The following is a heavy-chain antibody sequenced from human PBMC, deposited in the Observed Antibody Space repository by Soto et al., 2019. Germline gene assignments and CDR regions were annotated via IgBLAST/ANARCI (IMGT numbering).Heavy chain of an antibody. Sequence: GESLKLSCKGSGYSFTSYWISWVRQMPGKGLAWMGRIDPSDSYTNYSPSFQGHVTISADESISTAYLQWSSLKASDTAMYYCASSYTLNYGMDVWGQGTTVTVSS. V-gene: IGHV5-10-1*01. CDR3: ASSYTLNYGMDV. D-gene: IGHD3-16*02. CDR1: GYSFTSYW. CDR2: IDPSDSYT. J-gene: IGHJ6*02.